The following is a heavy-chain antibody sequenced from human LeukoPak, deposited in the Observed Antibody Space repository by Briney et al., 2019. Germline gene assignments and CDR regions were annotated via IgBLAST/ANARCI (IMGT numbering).Heavy chain of an antibody. V-gene: IGHV3-53*01. Sequence: GGSLRLSCAASGFTVSSNYMSWVRQAPGKGLEWVSVIYSGGSTYYADSVKGRFTISRDNSQNTLYLQMNSLRAEDTAVYYCAREGPNNWFDPWGQGTLVTVSS. CDR2: IYSGGST. CDR1: GFTVSSNY. J-gene: IGHJ5*02. CDR3: AREGPNNWFDP.